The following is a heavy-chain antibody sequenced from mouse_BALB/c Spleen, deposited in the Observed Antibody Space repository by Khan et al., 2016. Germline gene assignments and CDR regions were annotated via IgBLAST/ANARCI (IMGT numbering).Heavy chain of an antibody. CDR1: GFTFTDYY. CDR3: ARDMEGYDDAMDH. D-gene: IGHD2-2*01. CDR2: IRNKANGYTT. J-gene: IGHJ4*01. V-gene: IGHV7-3*02. Sequence: EVQLVESGGGLVQPGGSLRLSCATSGFTFTDYYMSWVRQPPGKALEWLGFIRNKANGYTTACSASVKGRFTISRDNSQSILYLQMNTLRTEDSATYYCARDMEGYDDAMDHGGQGTSVTVSS.